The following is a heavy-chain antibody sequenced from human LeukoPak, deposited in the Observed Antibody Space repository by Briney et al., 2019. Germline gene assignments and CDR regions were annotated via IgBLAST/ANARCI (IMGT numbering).Heavy chain of an antibody. CDR2: IYSGGST. CDR1: GFTVSSNY. J-gene: IGHJ4*02. V-gene: IGHV3-66*01. Sequence: GGSLRLSCVASGFTVSSNYMSWVRQAPGKGLEWVSVIYSGGSTYYADSVKGRFTISRDNSKNTLYLQMNSLRAEDTAVYYCARGGPGFDYWGQGTLVTVSS. D-gene: IGHD1-14*01. CDR3: ARGGPGFDY.